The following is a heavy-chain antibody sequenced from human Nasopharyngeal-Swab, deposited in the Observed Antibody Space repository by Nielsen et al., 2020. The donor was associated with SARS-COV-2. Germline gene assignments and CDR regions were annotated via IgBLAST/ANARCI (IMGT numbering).Heavy chain of an antibody. J-gene: IGHJ6*02. CDR2: ISSSSSYI. CDR1: GFTFSTYS. V-gene: IGHV3-21*01. CDR3: ARGCVLTGPGCYYYGMDV. Sequence: GESLKISCAASGFTFSTYSMNWVRQAPGKGLEWVSSISSSSSYIYYADSLKGRFTISRDNAKNSLYLQMNSLRAEDTAVYYCARGCVLTGPGCYYYGMDVWGQGTTVTVFS. D-gene: IGHD3-9*01.